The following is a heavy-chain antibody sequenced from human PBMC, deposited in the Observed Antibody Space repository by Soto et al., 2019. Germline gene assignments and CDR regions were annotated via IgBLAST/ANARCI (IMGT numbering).Heavy chain of an antibody. CDR3: TRLAYYGSATGY. J-gene: IGHJ4*02. V-gene: IGHV3-73*02. Sequence: EVQLVESGGGLVQPGGSLKLSCAASGFTFSGSAMHWVRQASGKGLEWVGRIRSKANSYATAYAASVKGRFTISRDDSKTTAYLHMNGLKTEDTAVYYCTRLAYYGSATGYRGQGTLVTVSS. CDR1: GFTFSGSA. CDR2: IRSKANSYAT. D-gene: IGHD3-10*01.